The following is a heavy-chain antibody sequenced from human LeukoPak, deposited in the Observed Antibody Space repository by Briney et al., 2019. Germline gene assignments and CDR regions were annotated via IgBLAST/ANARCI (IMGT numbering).Heavy chain of an antibody. CDR3: AKGLSVLRFFDWLLYDAFDI. V-gene: IGHV3-48*03. J-gene: IGHJ3*02. CDR2: ISSSGSTI. Sequence: GGSLRLSCAASGFTFSSYEMNWVRQAPGKGLEWVSYISSSGSTIYYADSVKGRFTISRDNAKNSLYLQMNSLRAEDTAVYYCAKGLSVLRFFDWLLYDAFDIWGQGTMVTVSS. CDR1: GFTFSSYE. D-gene: IGHD3-9*01.